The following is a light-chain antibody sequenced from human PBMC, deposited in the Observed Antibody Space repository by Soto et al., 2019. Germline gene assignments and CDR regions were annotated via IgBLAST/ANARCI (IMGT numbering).Light chain of an antibody. CDR3: QQYNDWPPWGA. J-gene: IGKJ2*01. Sequence: ETVMTQSPATLSVSPGERITLSCRASQSVGINLAWYQQKPGQAPRLLIYAASSRATSIPARFIGDGSGTEFTITISSLQSEDFAVYYCQQYNDWPPWGAFGQGTKLEIK. CDR1: QSVGIN. V-gene: IGKV3-15*01. CDR2: AAS.